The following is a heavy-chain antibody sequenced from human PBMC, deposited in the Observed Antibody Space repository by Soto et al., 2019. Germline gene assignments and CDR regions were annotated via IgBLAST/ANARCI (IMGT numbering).Heavy chain of an antibody. CDR3: AKDHHPGTIQAPDY. Sequence: PGGSLRLSCAASGFTFSSYAMSWVRQAPGKGLEWVSGISCNSGSICYADSVKGRFTISRDNAKNSLYLQMNSLRAEDTALYYCAKDHHPGTIQAPDYWGQGTLVTVSS. CDR1: GFTFSSYA. CDR2: ISCNSGSI. J-gene: IGHJ4*02. D-gene: IGHD1-7*01. V-gene: IGHV3-9*01.